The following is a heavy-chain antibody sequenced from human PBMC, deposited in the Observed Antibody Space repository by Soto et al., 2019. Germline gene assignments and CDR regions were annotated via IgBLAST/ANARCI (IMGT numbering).Heavy chain of an antibody. V-gene: IGHV1-18*01. D-gene: IGHD2-15*01. CDR1: GYTFTSYG. J-gene: IGHJ6*03. Sequence: AAGKVSCKASGYTFTSYGISWVRQAPGQGLEWMGWIGAYNGNTNYAQKLQGRVTMTTDTSTSTAYMELRSLRSDDTAVYYCARVYCSGGSCYPNYYYYYYMDVWGKGTTVTVS. CDR3: ARVYCSGGSCYPNYYYYYYMDV. CDR2: IGAYNGNT.